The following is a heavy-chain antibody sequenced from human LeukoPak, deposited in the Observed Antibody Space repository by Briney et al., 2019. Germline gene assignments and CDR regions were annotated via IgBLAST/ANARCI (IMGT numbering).Heavy chain of an antibody. CDR3: ARGYCSSTSCYFDY. V-gene: IGHV3-20*04. CDR2: INWNGGST. Sequence: PGGSLSPSCAASGFTFDDYGMSWVRQAPGKGLEWVSGINWNGGSTGYADSVKGRFTISRDNAKNSLYLQMNSLRAEDTALYYCARGYCSSTSCYFDYWGQGTLVTVSS. D-gene: IGHD2-2*01. CDR1: GFTFDDYG. J-gene: IGHJ4*02.